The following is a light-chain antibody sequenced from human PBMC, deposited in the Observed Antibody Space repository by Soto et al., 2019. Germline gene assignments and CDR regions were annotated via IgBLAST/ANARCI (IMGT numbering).Light chain of an antibody. J-gene: IGKJ2*01. CDR3: KQYGTSPMYT. CDR2: GSS. Sequence: EIVLTQSPGTLSLSPGERATLSCRASQIVSTTYLAWYQQKPGQAPRLLIYGSSSRAPGIPDRFSGSGSGTDFTLNNSRLEPEDFAVYYCKQYGTSPMYTFGQGTKLEI. CDR1: QIVSTTY. V-gene: IGKV3-20*01.